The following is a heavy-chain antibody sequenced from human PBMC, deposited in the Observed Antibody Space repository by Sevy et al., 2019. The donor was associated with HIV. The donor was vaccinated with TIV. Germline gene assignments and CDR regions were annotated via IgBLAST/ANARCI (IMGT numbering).Heavy chain of an antibody. CDR1: GFIFNSYP. J-gene: IGHJ4*02. V-gene: IGHV3-23*01. D-gene: IGHD5-12*01. CDR2: ISASGGSI. CDR3: AREDSGYEY. Sequence: LSLTCAASGFIFNSYPISLVRQAPGKGLEWVSSISASGGSIYYADSVKGRFTISRDNSKKTVDLQMNSLRAGDTAVYYCAREDSGYEYWGQGTLVTVSS.